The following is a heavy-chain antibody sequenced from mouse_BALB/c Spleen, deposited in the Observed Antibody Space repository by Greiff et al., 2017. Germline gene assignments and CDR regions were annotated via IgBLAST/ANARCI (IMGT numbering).Heavy chain of an antibody. CDR1: GFNIKDYY. Sequence: VQLKASGAELVRPGALVKLSCKASGFNIKDYYMHWVKQRPEQGLEWIGWIDPENGNTISDPKFQGKASITADTSSNTAYLQLSSLTSEDTAVNYCARRGGSSYTIYAMDDGGEGNSVT. CDR2: IDPENGNT. V-gene: IGHV14-1*02. J-gene: IGHJ4*01. D-gene: IGHD1-1*01. CDR3: ARRGGSSYTIYAMDD.